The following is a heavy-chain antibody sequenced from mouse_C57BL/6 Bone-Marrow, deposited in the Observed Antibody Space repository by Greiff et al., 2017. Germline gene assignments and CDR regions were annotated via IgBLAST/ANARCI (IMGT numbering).Heavy chain of an antibody. D-gene: IGHD2-3*01. CDR2: ISNLAYSI. Sequence: EVQLVESGGGLVQPGGSLKLSCAASGFTFSDYGMAWVRQAPRKGPEWVAFISNLAYSIYYADTVTGRFTISRENAKNTLYLEMSSLRSEDTAMYYCARPSMMVTKAYWYFDVWGTGTTVTVSS. CDR1: GFTFSDYG. V-gene: IGHV5-15*01. CDR3: ARPSMMVTKAYWYFDV. J-gene: IGHJ1*03.